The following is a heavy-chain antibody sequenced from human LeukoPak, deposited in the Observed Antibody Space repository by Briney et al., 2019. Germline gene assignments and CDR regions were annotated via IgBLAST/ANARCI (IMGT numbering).Heavy chain of an antibody. CDR2: ISSSSSYI. CDR3: ARDDVGGSHYYFDY. D-gene: IGHD1-26*01. V-gene: IGHV3-21*01. J-gene: IGHJ4*02. CDR1: GFTFSSYS. Sequence: MCGGSVRLSCAASGFTFSSYSMNWVRQAPGKGLEWVSSISSSSSYIYYADSVKGRFTISRDNAKNSLYLQMNSLRAEDTAVYYCARDDVGGSHYYFDYWGQGSLVTVSS.